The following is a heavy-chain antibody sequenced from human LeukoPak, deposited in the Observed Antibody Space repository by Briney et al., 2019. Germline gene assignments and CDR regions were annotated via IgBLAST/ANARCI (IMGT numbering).Heavy chain of an antibody. V-gene: IGHV3-23*01. CDR2: ISGSGGST. CDR3: AKVRGITMIVVVTTADAFDI. CDR1: GFTFSSYA. J-gene: IGHJ3*02. D-gene: IGHD3-22*01. Sequence: GGSLRLSCAASGFTFSSYAMSWVRQAPGKGLEWVSAISGSGGSTYYADSVKGRFTISRDNSKNTLYLQMNSLRAEDTAVYYCAKVRGITMIVVVTTADAFDIWGQGTMVTVSS.